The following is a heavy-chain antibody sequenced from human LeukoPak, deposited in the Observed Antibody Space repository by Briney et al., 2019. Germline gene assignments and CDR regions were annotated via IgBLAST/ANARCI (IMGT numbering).Heavy chain of an antibody. Sequence: GGSLRLSCAASGFTFSSYAMSCVRQAPGKGLEWVSAISGSGGSTYYADSVKGRFTISRDNSKNTLYLQMNSLRAEDTAVYYCARSSRGVQGVITPPKYWGQGTLVTVSS. J-gene: IGHJ4*02. V-gene: IGHV3-23*01. D-gene: IGHD3-10*01. CDR2: ISGSGGST. CDR1: GFTFSSYA. CDR3: ARSSRGVQGVITPPKY.